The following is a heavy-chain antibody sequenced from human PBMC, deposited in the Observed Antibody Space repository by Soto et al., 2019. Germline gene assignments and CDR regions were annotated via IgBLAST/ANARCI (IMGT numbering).Heavy chain of an antibody. CDR2: IDASGGYT. J-gene: IGHJ4*02. CDR3: AKDPKAGPPYYFHY. CDR1: GFTFTDYA. Sequence: EVQLLESGGGLLQPGRSLRLSCAASGFTFTDYAMSWVRQAPGKGLEWVSLIDASGGYTYYADSVKGRFTISRDNSRNTLYLQMNSLRAEDTAVYYCAKDPKAGPPYYFHYWGQGSLVTVSS. V-gene: IGHV3-23*01. D-gene: IGHD6-13*01.